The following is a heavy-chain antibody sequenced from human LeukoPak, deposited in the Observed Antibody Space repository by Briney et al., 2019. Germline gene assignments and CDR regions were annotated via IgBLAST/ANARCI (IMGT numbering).Heavy chain of an antibody. CDR1: GGTFSSYA. CDR3: ARDYYDSSGYLGYFDY. D-gene: IGHD3-22*01. CDR2: INPIFGTA. J-gene: IGHJ4*02. Sequence: SVKVSCKASGGTFSSYAISWVRQAPGQGLEWMGGINPIFGTANYAQKFQGRVTITADESTSTAYMELSSLRSEDTAVYYCARDYYDSSGYLGYFDYWGQGTLVTVSS. V-gene: IGHV1-69*01.